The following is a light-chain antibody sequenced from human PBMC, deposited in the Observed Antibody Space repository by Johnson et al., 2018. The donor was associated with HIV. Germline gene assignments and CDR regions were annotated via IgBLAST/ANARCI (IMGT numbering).Light chain of an antibody. CDR1: SCDIGNNY. Sequence: QSVLTQPPSVSAAPGQKVTISCSGSSCDIGNNYVSCHQQFPGTAPKLLIYDNNKRSSGIPDRISGSKSGTSATLGITGLHTGDEADYDCGTWDTRLSAGHVFGPGTKVTVL. CDR2: DNN. CDR3: GTWDTRLSAGHV. J-gene: IGLJ1*01. V-gene: IGLV1-51*01.